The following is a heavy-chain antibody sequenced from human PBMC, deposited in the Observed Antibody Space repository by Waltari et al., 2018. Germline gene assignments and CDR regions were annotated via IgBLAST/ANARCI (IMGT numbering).Heavy chain of an antibody. CDR3: ANDLEGSGSNYFFDN. Sequence: QVQLVESGGGEVQPGTSLRLSCAASGFIFNPYAMHRVRQAPGKWLEWVAVISDDGNIKYYADSVKGRFTISRDNSKNMLFLQMSSLRAEDTAVYYCANDLEGSGSNYFFDNWGQGTLVTVSS. J-gene: IGHJ4*02. D-gene: IGHD1-26*01. CDR1: GFIFNPYA. CDR2: ISDDGNIK. V-gene: IGHV3-30*18.